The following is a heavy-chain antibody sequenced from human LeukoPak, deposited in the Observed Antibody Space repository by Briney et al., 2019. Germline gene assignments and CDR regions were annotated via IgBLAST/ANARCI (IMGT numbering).Heavy chain of an antibody. D-gene: IGHD1-14*01. Sequence: GGSLRLSCAASGFTFSSYWMHWVRQVPGKGLVWVSRINSDGSSITYADSVKGRFTISRDNAKNTLYLQMNSLRVEDTAVYYCARNQRRLDYWGQGALVTVSS. CDR3: ARNQRRLDY. CDR2: INSDGSSI. V-gene: IGHV3-74*03. CDR1: GFTFSSYW. J-gene: IGHJ4*02.